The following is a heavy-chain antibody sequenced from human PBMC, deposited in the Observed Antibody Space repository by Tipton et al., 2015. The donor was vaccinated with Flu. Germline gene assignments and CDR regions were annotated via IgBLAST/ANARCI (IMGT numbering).Heavy chain of an antibody. CDR1: GGFINSGSNY. V-gene: IGHV4-61*02. Sequence: TLSLTCTVSGGFINSGSNYWSWIRQPAGKGPEWIGRISTSGSPNYNPSLKSRVTISVDTSKNQFSLKLSSVTAADTAVYYCARRGFGSYYLDSWGHGTLVTVSS. CDR2: ISTSGSP. D-gene: IGHD5-12*01. CDR3: ARRGFGSYYLDS. J-gene: IGHJ4*01.